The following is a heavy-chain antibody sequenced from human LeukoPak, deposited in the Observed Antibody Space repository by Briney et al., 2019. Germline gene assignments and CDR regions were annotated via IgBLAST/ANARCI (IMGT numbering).Heavy chain of an antibody. CDR2: ISSSGSTI. V-gene: IGHV3-48*03. Sequence: PGGSLRLSCAASGFTFSSYEMNWVRQAPGKWLEWVSYISSSGSTIYYADSVKGRFTISRDNAKNSLYLQMNSLRAEDTAVYYCAKDSKTIFGKGNWFDPWGQGTLVTVSS. CDR1: GFTFSSYE. D-gene: IGHD3-3*01. J-gene: IGHJ5*02. CDR3: AKDSKTIFGKGNWFDP.